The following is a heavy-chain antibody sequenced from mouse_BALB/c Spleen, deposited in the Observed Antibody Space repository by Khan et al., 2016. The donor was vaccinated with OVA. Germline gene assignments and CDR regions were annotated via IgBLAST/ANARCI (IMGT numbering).Heavy chain of an antibody. D-gene: IGHD1-1*02. J-gene: IGHJ1*01. CDR2: INTYTGEP. CDR1: GYTFTHYG. Sequence: QIQLVQSGPELTKPGETVKISCKASGYTFTHYGMNWVKQAPGKGLKWMGWINTYTGEPTYVDDFKGRFALSLETSASTAYLQISNLRNEDTATYFCASGGYWYFDVWGAGTTVTVSS. CDR3: ASGGYWYFDV. V-gene: IGHV9-3-1*01.